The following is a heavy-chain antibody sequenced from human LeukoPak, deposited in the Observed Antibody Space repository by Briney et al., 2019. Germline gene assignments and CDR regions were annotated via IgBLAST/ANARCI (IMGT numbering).Heavy chain of an antibody. J-gene: IGHJ3*02. D-gene: IGHD4-23*01. Sequence: ASVKVSCKASGGTFSSYAISWVRQAPGQGLEWMGGIIPIFGTANYAQKFQGRVTITTDESTSTAYMELSSLRSEDTAVYYCARYRIVVTPSVGAFDIWGQGTMVTASS. CDR2: IIPIFGTA. V-gene: IGHV1-69*05. CDR3: ARYRIVVTPSVGAFDI. CDR1: GGTFSSYA.